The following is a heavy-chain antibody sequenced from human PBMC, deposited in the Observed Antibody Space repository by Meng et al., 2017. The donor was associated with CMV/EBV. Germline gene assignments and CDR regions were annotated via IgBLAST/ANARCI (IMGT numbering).Heavy chain of an antibody. CDR3: ARYNTARFLFDY. J-gene: IGHJ4*02. Sequence: SETLSLTCTVSGGSISSYYWSWIRQPPGKGLEWIGYIYYSGSTNYNPSLKSRVTISVDTSKNQFSLKLSSVTAADTAVYYCARYNTARFLFDYWGQGTLVTVSS. D-gene: IGHD6-6*01. CDR1: GGSISSYY. CDR2: IYYSGST. V-gene: IGHV4-59*01.